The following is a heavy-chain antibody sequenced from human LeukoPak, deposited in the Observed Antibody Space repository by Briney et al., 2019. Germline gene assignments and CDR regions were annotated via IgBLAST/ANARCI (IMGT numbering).Heavy chain of an antibody. Sequence: SETLSLTCTVSGGSISSSSYYWGWIRQPPGKGLEWIGSIYYSGSTYYNPSLKSRVTISVDTSKNQFSLKLSSVTAADTAVYYCARQDNMDYDSPWFDPWGQGTLVTVSS. J-gene: IGHJ5*02. V-gene: IGHV4-39*01. CDR2: IYYSGST. CDR1: GGSISSSSYY. CDR3: ARQDNMDYDSPWFDP. D-gene: IGHD3-16*01.